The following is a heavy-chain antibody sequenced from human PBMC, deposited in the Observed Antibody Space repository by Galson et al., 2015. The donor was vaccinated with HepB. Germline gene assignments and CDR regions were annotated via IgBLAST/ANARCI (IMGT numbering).Heavy chain of an antibody. Sequence: SLRLSCAASGFTFSNYGMHWVRQAPGKGLEWVAVISYDGSNKYYEDSVKGRFTISRDNSKNTLYLQMNSLRAEDTALYYCARGFIGGHCTGGVCSFFDYWGQGTLVTVSS. CDR1: GFTFSNYG. D-gene: IGHD2-8*02. CDR3: ARGFIGGHCTGGVCSFFDY. J-gene: IGHJ4*02. CDR2: ISYDGSNK. V-gene: IGHV3-30*03.